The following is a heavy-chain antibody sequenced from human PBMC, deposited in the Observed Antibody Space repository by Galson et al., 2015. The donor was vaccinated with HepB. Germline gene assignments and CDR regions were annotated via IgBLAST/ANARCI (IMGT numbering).Heavy chain of an antibody. D-gene: IGHD3-3*01. Sequence: SVKVSCKASGYTFTSYDINWVRQATGQGLEWMGWMNPNSGNTGYAQKFQGRVTMTRNTSISTAYMELSSLRSEDTAVYYCARTAYYDFWSGSRWFDPWGQGTLVTASS. CDR1: GYTFTSYD. J-gene: IGHJ5*02. V-gene: IGHV1-8*01. CDR2: MNPNSGNT. CDR3: ARTAYYDFWSGSRWFDP.